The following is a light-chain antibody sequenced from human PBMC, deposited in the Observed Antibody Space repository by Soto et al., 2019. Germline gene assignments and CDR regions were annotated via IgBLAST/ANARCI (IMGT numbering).Light chain of an antibody. Sequence: EIMMTQSPATLSVSPGERATLSCRARQSVSNNLAWYQKKPGQAPRLLIYGASTRATGIPARFSGSGSGTEFTLTISRLQSEDFAFYYCQQYNNWWTFGQGTRVDIK. CDR2: GAS. CDR1: QSVSNN. CDR3: QQYNNWWT. V-gene: IGKV3-15*01. J-gene: IGKJ1*01.